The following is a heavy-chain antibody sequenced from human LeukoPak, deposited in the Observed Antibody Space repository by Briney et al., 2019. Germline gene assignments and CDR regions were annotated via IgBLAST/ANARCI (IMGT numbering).Heavy chain of an antibody. CDR3: ARVSGGYSYGSDY. CDR1: GFTFSDYY. D-gene: IGHD5-18*01. Sequence: GGSLRLSCAASGFTFSDYYMSWIRQAPGKGLEWVSYITTSGSTKDYADSVKGRSTISRDNAKNSLYLQMNSLRAEDTAVYYCARVSGGYSYGSDYWGQGTLVTVSS. J-gene: IGHJ4*02. V-gene: IGHV3-11*04. CDR2: ITTSGSTK.